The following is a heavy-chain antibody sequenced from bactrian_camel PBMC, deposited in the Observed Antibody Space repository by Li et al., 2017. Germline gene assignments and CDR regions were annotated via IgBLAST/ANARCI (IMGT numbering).Heavy chain of an antibody. Sequence: VQLVESGGGSVQAGGSLRLSCQITGNLYAKLCMAWWRQAPGKEREGVAIFWPGGERTYYSDSAKGRFTISQDNASKTVVLQINSLKPEDTAMYHCAVYDAYAGRCSFREDVYDYWGRGTQVTVS. CDR2: FWPGGERT. D-gene: IGHD4*01. V-gene: IGHV3S63*01. CDR3: AVYDAYAGRCSFREDVYDY. J-gene: IGHJ4*01. CDR1: GNLYAKLC.